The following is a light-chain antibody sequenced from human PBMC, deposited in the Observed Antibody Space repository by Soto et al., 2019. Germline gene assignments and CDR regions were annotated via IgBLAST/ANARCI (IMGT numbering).Light chain of an antibody. CDR1: SGDVGGYYY. Sequence: QSVLTQPASVSGSPGQSITISCTGTSGDVGGYYYVSWYQQQPGKAPKLIIYEVSHRPSGISNRFSGSKSGNTASLTISGLHVEDEADYYCSSHSATSPYVFGTGTKLTVL. J-gene: IGLJ1*01. CDR3: SSHSATSPYV. V-gene: IGLV2-14*01. CDR2: EVS.